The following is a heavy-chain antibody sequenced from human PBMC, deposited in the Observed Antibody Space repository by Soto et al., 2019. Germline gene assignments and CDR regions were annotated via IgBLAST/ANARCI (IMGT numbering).Heavy chain of an antibody. D-gene: IGHD6-19*01. CDR2: ISSSSSYI. CDR1: GFTFSSYS. J-gene: IGHJ6*02. Sequence: GGSLRLSCAGSGFTFSSYSMNWVRQAPRKGLEWVSSISSSSSYIYYADSVKGRFTISRDNAKNSLYLQMNSLRAEDTAVYYCARDSTAVAVAGTYYYYYGMDVWGQGTTVTVSS. CDR3: ARDSTAVAVAGTYYYYYGMDV. V-gene: IGHV3-21*01.